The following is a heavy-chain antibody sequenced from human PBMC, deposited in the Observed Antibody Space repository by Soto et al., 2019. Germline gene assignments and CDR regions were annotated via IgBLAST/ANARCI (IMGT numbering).Heavy chain of an antibody. J-gene: IGHJ4*02. Sequence: SETLSLTCAVYGGSFSSYYWSWIRQFPGKGLEWIAYINYTGSSNYNPSFKSRVTISIDTSKNQFSLKLTSVTAADTAVYYCARGIYTKVVQTDAPDKYYFDSWGQGTQVTVSS. CDR2: INYTGSS. CDR1: GGSFSSYY. D-gene: IGHD2-2*01. CDR3: ARGIYTKVVQTDAPDKYYFDS. V-gene: IGHV4-34*01.